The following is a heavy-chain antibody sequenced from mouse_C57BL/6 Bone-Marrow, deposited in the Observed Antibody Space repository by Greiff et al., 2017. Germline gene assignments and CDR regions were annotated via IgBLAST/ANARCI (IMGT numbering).Heavy chain of an antibody. J-gene: IGHJ2*01. CDR1: GYAFTNYL. V-gene: IGHV1-54*01. D-gene: IGHD1-1*01. Sequence: QVHVKQSGAELVRPGTSVKVSCKASGYAFTNYLIEWVKQRPGQGLEWIGVINPGSGGTNYNEKFKGKGTLTADKSSSSAYMQLSSLTSEDSAVYFCARYYYGSYFDYWGQGTTLTVSS. CDR2: INPGSGGT. CDR3: ARYYYGSYFDY.